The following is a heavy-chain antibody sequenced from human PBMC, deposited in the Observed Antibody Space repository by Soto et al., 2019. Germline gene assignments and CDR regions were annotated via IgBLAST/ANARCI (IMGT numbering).Heavy chain of an antibody. CDR3: ARRRYDFWSGYYLYYYYGMDV. CDR1: GGSISSSSYY. CDR2: IYYSGST. V-gene: IGHV4-39*01. J-gene: IGHJ6*02. Sequence: SETLSLTCTVSGGSISSSSYYWGWTRQPPGKGLEWIGSIYYSGSTYYNPSLKSRVTISVDTSKNQFSLKLSSVTAADTAVYYCARRRYDFWSGYYLYYYYGMDVWGQGTTVTVSS. D-gene: IGHD3-3*01.